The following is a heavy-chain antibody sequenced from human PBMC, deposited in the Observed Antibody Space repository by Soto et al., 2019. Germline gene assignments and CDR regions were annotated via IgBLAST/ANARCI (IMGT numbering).Heavy chain of an antibody. CDR3: ARDPPSPSLGHAFDI. Sequence: QVQLVESGGGVVQPGRSLRLSCAASGFTFSSYGMHWVRQAPGKGLEWVAGIWYDGSNKYYADSVKGRFTISRDNSKNTLYLQMNSLRAEDTAVYYCARDPPSPSLGHAFDIWGQGTMVTVSS. V-gene: IGHV3-33*01. J-gene: IGHJ3*02. CDR1: GFTFSSYG. CDR2: IWYDGSNK.